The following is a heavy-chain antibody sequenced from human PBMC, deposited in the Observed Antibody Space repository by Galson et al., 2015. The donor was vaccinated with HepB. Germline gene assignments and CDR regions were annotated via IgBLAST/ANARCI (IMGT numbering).Heavy chain of an antibody. CDR1: GFTFSSYG. J-gene: IGHJ6*02. CDR2: ISYDGSNK. D-gene: IGHD6-19*01. CDR3: ARDLAVAGRYYYYYYGMDV. Sequence: SLRLSCAASGFTFSSYGMHWVRQAPGKGLEWVAVISYDGSNKYYADSVKGRFTISRDNSKNTLYLQMNSLRAEDTAVYYCARDLAVAGRYYYYYYGMDVWGQGTTVTVSS. V-gene: IGHV3-30*03.